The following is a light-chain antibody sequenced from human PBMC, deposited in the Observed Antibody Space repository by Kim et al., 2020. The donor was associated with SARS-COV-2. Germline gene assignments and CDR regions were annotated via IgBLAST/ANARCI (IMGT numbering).Light chain of an antibody. Sequence: SASEGDRVTITCRASQSISTYLNWFKQEPSRAPKLLIYAAAHLQRGVPSRFSGSGYGTQFTLTISSLQREDFATYYCQQSHTSPWTFGQGTKLEI. CDR3: QQSHTSPWT. V-gene: IGKV1-39*01. CDR2: AAA. CDR1: QSISTY. J-gene: IGKJ2*02.